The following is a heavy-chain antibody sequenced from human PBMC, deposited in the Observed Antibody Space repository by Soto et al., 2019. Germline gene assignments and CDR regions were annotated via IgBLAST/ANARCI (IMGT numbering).Heavy chain of an antibody. CDR1: GFTFTSSA. D-gene: IGHD3-9*01. CDR3: AADRAYYDILTGYSFRFDP. Sequence: QMQLVQSGPEVKKPGTSVKVSCKASGFTFTSSAMQWVRQARGQRLEWIGWIVVGSGNTNYAQKFQERVTITRDMSTSTAYRELSSLRSEDTAVYYCAADRAYYDILTGYSFRFDPWGQGTLVTGSS. V-gene: IGHV1-58*02. CDR2: IVVGSGNT. J-gene: IGHJ5*02.